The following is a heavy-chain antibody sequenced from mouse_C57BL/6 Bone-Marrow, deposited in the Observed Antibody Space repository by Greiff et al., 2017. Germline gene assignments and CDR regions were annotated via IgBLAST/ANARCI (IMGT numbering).Heavy chain of an antibody. Sequence: VQLQQSGAELVRPGASVKLSCTASGFNIKDDYMHWVKQRPEQGLEWIGWIDPENGDTEHASKFQGKATITADTSSNTAYLQLSSLTSEDTAVYYCTTLSSGLFYAMDYWGQGTSVTVSS. CDR2: IDPENGDT. V-gene: IGHV14-4*01. D-gene: IGHD3-2*02. CDR1: GFNIKDDY. CDR3: TTLSSGLFYAMDY. J-gene: IGHJ4*01.